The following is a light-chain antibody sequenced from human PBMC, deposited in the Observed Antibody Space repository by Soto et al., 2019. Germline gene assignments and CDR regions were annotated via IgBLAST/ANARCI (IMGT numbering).Light chain of an antibody. V-gene: IGLV2-11*01. CDR3: CSYAGSYKGYV. J-gene: IGLJ1*01. CDR2: DVS. CDR1: SSDVGGYNY. Sequence: SVLTQPRSVSGSPGQSVTISCTGTSSDVGGYNYVSWYQQHPGKAPKLMIYDVSKRPSGVPDRFSGSKSGNTASLTISGLQAEDEADYYCCSYAGSYKGYVFGTGTKVTVL.